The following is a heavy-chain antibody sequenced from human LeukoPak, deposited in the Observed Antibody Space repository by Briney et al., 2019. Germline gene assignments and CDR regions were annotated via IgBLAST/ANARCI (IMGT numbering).Heavy chain of an antibody. CDR3: ARHGDYDSSGYYLSWFDP. D-gene: IGHD3-22*01. CDR1: GGSISSSSYY. Sequence: SETLSLTCTVSGGSISSSSYYWGWIRQPPGKGLEWIGRIYYSGSTYYNPSLKSRVTISVDTSKNQFSLKLSSVTAADTAVYYCARHGDYDSSGYYLSWFDPWGQGTLVTVSS. J-gene: IGHJ5*02. CDR2: IYYSGST. V-gene: IGHV4-39*01.